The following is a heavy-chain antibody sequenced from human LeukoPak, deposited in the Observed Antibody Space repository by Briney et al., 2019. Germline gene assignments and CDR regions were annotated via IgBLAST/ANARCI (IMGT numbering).Heavy chain of an antibody. Sequence: PGGSLTLSCAASGFTFSSYAMSWVRHAPGQGLEWVSAISGSGGSTYYADSVKGRFTISRHNSKNTLYLQTNSLRAEDTAVYYCAKVLSITMIVVAPTFDYGAQGTLVTVSS. D-gene: IGHD3-22*01. J-gene: IGHJ4*02. CDR1: GFTFSSYA. V-gene: IGHV3-23*01. CDR3: AKVLSITMIVVAPTFDY. CDR2: ISGSGGST.